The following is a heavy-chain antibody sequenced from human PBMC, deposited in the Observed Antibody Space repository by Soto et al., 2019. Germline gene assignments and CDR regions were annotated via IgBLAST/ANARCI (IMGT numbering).Heavy chain of an antibody. V-gene: IGHV3-74*01. Sequence: EDPLVQSGGGLVQPGGSLRLSCAASGFIFRAYWMHWVRQSPGKGLESVSRINSDGSNATYADSVKGRFTISRDNAKNTLYLQMNSLRAEDTAVYYCVRVGYSAYDRWGQGSLVTVSS. CDR3: VRVGYSAYDR. CDR1: GFIFRAYW. J-gene: IGHJ4*02. CDR2: INSDGSNA. D-gene: IGHD5-12*01.